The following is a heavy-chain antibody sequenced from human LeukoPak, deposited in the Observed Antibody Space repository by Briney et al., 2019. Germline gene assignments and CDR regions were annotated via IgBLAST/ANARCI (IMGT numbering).Heavy chain of an antibody. CDR2: ITSSSNYI. CDR1: GFTFSSFS. Sequence: GGSLRLSCAASGFTFSSFSMNWVRQAPGKGLEWVSSITSSSNYIYYANSVRGRFTISRDNAKNSLYLQMNSSRAEDPAVDYRTIHLRLWGQGTRVTVSS. V-gene: IGHV3-21*04. J-gene: IGHJ4*02. CDR3: TIHLRL.